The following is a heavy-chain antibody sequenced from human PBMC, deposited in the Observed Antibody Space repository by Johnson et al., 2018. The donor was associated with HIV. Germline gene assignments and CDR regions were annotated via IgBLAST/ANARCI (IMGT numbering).Heavy chain of an antibody. CDR1: GFTFSGSA. Sequence: VQLVESGGGVVQPGRSLRLSCAASGFTFSGSAMHWVRQATGKGLEWVSAIGTAGDTYYPGSVKGRFTISRENAKNSLSLQMNTLRAEDTAVYYCATGTTGTTTEADAFDIWGQGTMVTVSS. CDR3: ATGTTGTTTEADAFDI. J-gene: IGHJ3*02. V-gene: IGHV3-13*01. CDR2: IGTAGDT. D-gene: IGHD1-1*01.